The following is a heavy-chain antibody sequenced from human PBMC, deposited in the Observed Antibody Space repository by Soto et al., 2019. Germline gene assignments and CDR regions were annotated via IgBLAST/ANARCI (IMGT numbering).Heavy chain of an antibody. V-gene: IGHV4-30-2*01. D-gene: IGHD3-9*01. CDR3: ARGAYYDILTYYFDY. CDR1: GGSISSGGYS. Sequence: PSETLSLTCAVSGGSISSGGYSWSWIRQPPGKGLEWIGYIYHSGSTYYNPSLKSRVTISVDRSKNQFSLKLSSVTAADTAVYYCARGAYYDILTYYFDYWGQGTLVTV. CDR2: IYHSGST. J-gene: IGHJ4*02.